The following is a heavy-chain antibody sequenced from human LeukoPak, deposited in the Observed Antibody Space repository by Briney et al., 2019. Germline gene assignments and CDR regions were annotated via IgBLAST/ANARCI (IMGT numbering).Heavy chain of an antibody. Sequence: SETLSLTCTVSGYSISSGYYWGWIRQPPGKGLEWIGSIYHSGTTYYNPSLKSRVTISVDTSKNQFSLKLRSVTAADTAVYYCARVTARLGWFDPWGQGTLVTVSS. CDR2: IYHSGTT. CDR1: GYSISSGYY. CDR3: ARVTARLGWFDP. D-gene: IGHD2-21*02. J-gene: IGHJ5*02. V-gene: IGHV4-38-2*02.